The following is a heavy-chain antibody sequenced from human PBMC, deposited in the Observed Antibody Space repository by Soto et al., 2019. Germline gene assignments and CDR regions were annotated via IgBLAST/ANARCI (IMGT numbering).Heavy chain of an antibody. J-gene: IGHJ4*02. CDR1: GFTFSSYS. CDR3: AKEGYYYDSSGYMYY. Sequence: PGGSLRLSCAASGFTFSSYSMNWVRQAPGKGLEWVSYICSDGSCIYYADSVKGRFTISRDNSKNTLYLQMNSLRAEHTAVYYCAKEGYYYDSSGYMYYWGQGTLVTVSS. V-gene: IGHV3-21*01. D-gene: IGHD3-22*01. CDR2: ICSDGSCI.